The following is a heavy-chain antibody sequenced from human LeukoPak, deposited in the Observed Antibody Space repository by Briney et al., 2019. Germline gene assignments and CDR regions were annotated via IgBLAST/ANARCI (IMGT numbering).Heavy chain of an antibody. V-gene: IGHV4-34*01. CDR2: INHSGST. CDR1: GGSFSGYY. D-gene: IGHD3-10*01. CDR3: ARLRLGYYFDY. J-gene: IGHJ4*02. Sequence: SETLSLTCAVYGGSFSGYYWSWIRQPPGKGLEWIWEINHSGSTNYNPSLKSRVTISVDTSKNQFSLKLSSVTAADTAVYYCARLRLGYYFDYWGQGTLVTVSS.